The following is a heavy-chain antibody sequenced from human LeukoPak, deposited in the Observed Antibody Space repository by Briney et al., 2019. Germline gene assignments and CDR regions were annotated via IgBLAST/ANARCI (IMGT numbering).Heavy chain of an antibody. V-gene: IGHV3-33*01. CDR3: ARGSVKQWLARDWFDP. CDR1: GFTFSSYG. J-gene: IGHJ5*02. Sequence: GRSLRLSCAASGFTFSSYGMHWVRQAPGKGLEWVAVIWYDGSNKYYADSVKGRFTISRDNSKNTLYPQMNSLRAEDTAVYYCARGSVKQWLARDWFDPWGQGTLVTISS. D-gene: IGHD6-19*01. CDR2: IWYDGSNK.